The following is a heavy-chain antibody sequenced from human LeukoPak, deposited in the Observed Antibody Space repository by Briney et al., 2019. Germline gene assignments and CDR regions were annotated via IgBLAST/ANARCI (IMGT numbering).Heavy chain of an antibody. CDR3: AREGDYGDYGDY. D-gene: IGHD4-17*01. J-gene: IGHJ4*02. CDR2: INPNSGGT. CDR1: GYTFTGYY. Sequence: ASVKVSCKASGYTFTGYYMHWVRQAPGQGREWMGWINPNSGGTNYAQKFQGRVTMTRDTSISTAYMELSRLRSDDTAVYYCAREGDYGDYGDYWGQGTLVTVSS. V-gene: IGHV1-2*02.